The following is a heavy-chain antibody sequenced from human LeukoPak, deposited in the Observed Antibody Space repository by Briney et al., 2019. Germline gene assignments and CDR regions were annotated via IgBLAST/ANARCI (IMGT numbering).Heavy chain of an antibody. V-gene: IGHV3-23*01. Sequence: GGSLRLSCAASGFTFSDHYMDWVRQAPGTGLEWVSSISGSGDNTYYADSVKGRFTISRDNSKNMLYLQMNSLRGEDTALYYCAKDFYSGSYYYFDYWGQGTLVTVSS. CDR2: ISGSGDNT. D-gene: IGHD1-26*01. J-gene: IGHJ4*02. CDR1: GFTFSDHY. CDR3: AKDFYSGSYYYFDY.